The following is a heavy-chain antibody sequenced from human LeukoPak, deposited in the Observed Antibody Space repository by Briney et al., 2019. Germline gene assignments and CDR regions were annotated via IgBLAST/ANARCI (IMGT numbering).Heavy chain of an antibody. D-gene: IGHD3-16*01. CDR2: INPNNGLT. Sequence: GASVKVSFKASGYSFTGYFLHWVRQAPGQGPEWMGWINPNNGLTNYTQKFKGRVTMTRDTSSATGYMELNRLTSDDTAVFYCARAWGSLYYFDHWGQGTLVTVSS. CDR1: GYSFTGYF. CDR3: ARAWGSLYYFDH. V-gene: IGHV1-2*02. J-gene: IGHJ4*02.